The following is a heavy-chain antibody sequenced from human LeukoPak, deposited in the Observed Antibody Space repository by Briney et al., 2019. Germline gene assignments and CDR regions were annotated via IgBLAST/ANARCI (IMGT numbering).Heavy chain of an antibody. CDR2: IKQDGSEK. Sequence: PGGSLRLSCAASGFTFSSYWMGWVRQAPGKGLEWVANIKQDGSEKYYVDSVKGRFTISRDNAKNSLYLQMNSLRAEDTAVYYCARGRYCSSTSCYWSRMGWFDPWGQGTLVTVSS. CDR1: GFTFSSYW. CDR3: ARGRYCSSTSCYWSRMGWFDP. D-gene: IGHD2-2*01. V-gene: IGHV3-7*01. J-gene: IGHJ5*02.